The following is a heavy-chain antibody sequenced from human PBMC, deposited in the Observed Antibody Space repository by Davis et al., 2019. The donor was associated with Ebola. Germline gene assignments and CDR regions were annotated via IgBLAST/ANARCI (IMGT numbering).Heavy chain of an antibody. CDR1: GGSISSHY. J-gene: IGHJ4*02. Sequence: PSETLSLTCTVSGGSISSHYWSWIRQPPGKGLEWIGYIYYSGSTNYNPSLKSRVTISVDTSKNQFSLKLSSVTAADTAVYYCARGHNWTLDYWGQGTLVTVSS. V-gene: IGHV4-59*11. CDR3: ARGHNWTLDY. CDR2: IYYSGST. D-gene: IGHD1-20*01.